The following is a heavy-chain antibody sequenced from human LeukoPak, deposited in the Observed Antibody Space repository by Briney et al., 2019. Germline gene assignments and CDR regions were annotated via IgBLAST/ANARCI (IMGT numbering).Heavy chain of an antibody. V-gene: IGHV3-23*01. CDR3: AKVAQFGITSFLSYSRYYYYMDV. J-gene: IGHJ6*03. CDR1: GFNFSIYG. CDR2: ITASGGTT. Sequence: GGSLRLSCAASGFNFSIYGMSWVRQAPGQGLEWVSGITASGGTTYYADSVKGRFTISRDNSKNTLYLQMNSLRAEDTAVYYCAKVAQFGITSFLSYSRYYYYMDVWGKGTTVTISS. D-gene: IGHD2-2*01.